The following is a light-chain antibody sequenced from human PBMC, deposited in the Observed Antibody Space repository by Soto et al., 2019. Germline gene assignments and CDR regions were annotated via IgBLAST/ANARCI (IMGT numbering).Light chain of an antibody. CDR1: TSDVGSYNS. Sequence: QSALTQPASVSESPGQSITISCTGTTSDVGSYNSVSWFQQHPGKVPRLIIYEGSKRPSGVSNRFSGSRSGNTASLTISGLQAEDEADYYCCSYASDNTVVFGGGTKLTVL. V-gene: IGLV2-23*01. CDR2: EGS. J-gene: IGLJ2*01. CDR3: CSYASDNTVV.